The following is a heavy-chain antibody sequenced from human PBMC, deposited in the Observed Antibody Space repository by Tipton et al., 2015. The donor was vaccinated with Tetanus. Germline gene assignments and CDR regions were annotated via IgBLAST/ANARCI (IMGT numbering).Heavy chain of an antibody. CDR2: LYADVDVA. J-gene: IGHJ5*02. CDR1: EFTLTNYA. D-gene: IGHD5-12*01. V-gene: IGHV3-23*03. CDR3: AKDSRHTGYDADL. Sequence: GSLRLSCVASEFTLTNYAMSWVRQAPGKGLEWVSVLYADVDVAYYADSVRGRFIISRDKSENTLYLQMNSLRAEDTATYYCAKDSRHTGYDADLWGQGTLVAVSS.